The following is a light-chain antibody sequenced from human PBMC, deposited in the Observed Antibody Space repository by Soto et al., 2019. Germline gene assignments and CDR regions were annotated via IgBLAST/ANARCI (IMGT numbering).Light chain of an antibody. CDR3: QQRSNWPPT. CDR2: DAS. V-gene: IGKV3-11*01. Sequence: EIVLTQSPATLSLSPGERATLSCRASQSVSRYLAWYQQKPGQAPRLLIYDASNRATGIPARFSGSGSGTDFTLTISSLEPEDFAVYYCQQRSNWPPTFGGGTKVVIK. J-gene: IGKJ4*01. CDR1: QSVSRY.